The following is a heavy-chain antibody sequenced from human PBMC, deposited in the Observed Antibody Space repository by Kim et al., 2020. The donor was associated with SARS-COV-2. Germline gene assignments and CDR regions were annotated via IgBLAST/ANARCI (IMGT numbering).Heavy chain of an antibody. D-gene: IGHD3-10*01. Sequence: GGSLRLSCAASGFTFSSYGMHWVRQAPGKGLEWVAVISYDGSNKYYADSVKGRFTISRDNSKNTLYLQMNSLRAEDTAVYYCARDSESWYYGSGSPNWFDPWGQGTLVTVSS. CDR2: ISYDGSNK. V-gene: IGHV3-33*05. CDR1: GFTFSSYG. J-gene: IGHJ5*02. CDR3: ARDSESWYYGSGSPNWFDP.